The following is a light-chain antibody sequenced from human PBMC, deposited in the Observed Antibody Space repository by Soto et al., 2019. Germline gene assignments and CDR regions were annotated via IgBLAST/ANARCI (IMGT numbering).Light chain of an antibody. CDR3: QQYNNWPPLT. CDR1: PSVSGN. V-gene: IGKV3-15*01. CDR2: GAS. Sequence: EIVMTQSPATLSVSPGERATLSCRASPSVSGNLAWYQQKHGQAPRLLIYGASTRATGIPARFSGSGSGPEFSLTISSLQSEDFAVYYCQQYNNWPPLTFGGGTKVEIK. J-gene: IGKJ4*01.